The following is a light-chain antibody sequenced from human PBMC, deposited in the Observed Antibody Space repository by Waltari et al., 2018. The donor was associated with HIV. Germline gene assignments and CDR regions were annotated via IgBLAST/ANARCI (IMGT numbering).Light chain of an antibody. V-gene: IGLV3-25*03. CDR1: ALAKQY. CDR2: KDS. J-gene: IGLJ1*01. Sequence: SYELTQPPSVSVSPGQTARINCAGDALAKQYAHWYQQKSGQAPVSVIYKDSERPSGIPDRFSVSSSGTTVTVTISGVQAEDEADYYCQSADSSGSNFVFGTGTKVTVL. CDR3: QSADSSGSNFV.